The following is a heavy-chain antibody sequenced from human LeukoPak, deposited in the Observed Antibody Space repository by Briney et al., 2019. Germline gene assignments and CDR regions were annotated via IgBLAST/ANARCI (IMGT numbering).Heavy chain of an antibody. D-gene: IGHD3-9*01. CDR2: VYYNGDT. Sequence: PSETLSLTCTVSGGSISSSSHYWAWIRRPPGKGLEWIGSVYYNGDTHYSPSLKSPVTISVDTSKNQFSLRLSSVTAADTAVYYCARDLNWLLFDYWGQGTLVTVSS. CDR1: GGSISSSSHY. J-gene: IGHJ4*02. CDR3: ARDLNWLLFDY. V-gene: IGHV4-39*02.